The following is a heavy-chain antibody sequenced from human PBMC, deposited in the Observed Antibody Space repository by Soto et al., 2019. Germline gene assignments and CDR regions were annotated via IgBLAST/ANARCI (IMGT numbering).Heavy chain of an antibody. Sequence: QVQLVESGGGLVKPGGSLRLSCAASGFTFSDYYMSWIRQAPGKGLEWVSYISSSSSYTNYADSVKGRFTISRDNAKNSLYLQMNSLRAEDTAVYYCARDPGYYDSSGYAPADYWGQGTLVTVSS. D-gene: IGHD3-22*01. CDR2: ISSSSSYT. V-gene: IGHV3-11*06. CDR1: GFTFSDYY. J-gene: IGHJ4*02. CDR3: ARDPGYYDSSGYAPADY.